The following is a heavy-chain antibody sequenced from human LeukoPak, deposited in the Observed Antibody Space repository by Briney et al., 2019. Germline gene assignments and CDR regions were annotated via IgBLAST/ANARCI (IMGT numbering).Heavy chain of an antibody. CDR1: GFTFSNYD. CDR3: ARDPGGVVYFDY. V-gene: IGHV3-33*01. J-gene: IGHJ4*02. Sequence: GRSLRLSCAVSGFTFSNYDMHWVRQAPGKGLEWVAVIWYDGSNKYYADSVKGRFTISRDNSKNTLYLQMNTLRAEDTAVYYCARDPGGVVYFDYWGQRILVTVSS. D-gene: IGHD2-8*01. CDR2: IWYDGSNK.